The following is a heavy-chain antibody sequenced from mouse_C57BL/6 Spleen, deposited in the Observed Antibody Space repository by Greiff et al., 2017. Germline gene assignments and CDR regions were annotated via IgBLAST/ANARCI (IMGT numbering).Heavy chain of an antibody. CDR3: ARSGTGYYFDY. J-gene: IGHJ2*01. CDR2: ISSGSSTI. Sequence: EVQLVESGGGLVKPGGSLKLSCAASGFTFSDYGIHWVRQAPEKGLEWVAYISSGSSTIYYADTVKGRFTISRDNAKNTLFLQMTSLRSEDTAMYYCARSGTGYYFDYWGQGTTLTVSS. V-gene: IGHV5-17*01. D-gene: IGHD4-1*01. CDR1: GFTFSDYG.